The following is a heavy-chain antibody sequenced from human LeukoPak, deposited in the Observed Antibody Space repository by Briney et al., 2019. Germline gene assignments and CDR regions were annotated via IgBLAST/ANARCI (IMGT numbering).Heavy chain of an antibody. V-gene: IGHV3-43*01. CDR3: AKDIREYHGMDV. Sequence: GRSLRLSCAASGFTFDDYTMHWVRQAPGKGLEWVSLISWDGGSTYYADSVKGRFTISRDNSKNSLYLQMNSLRTEDTALYYCAKDIREYHGMDVWGQGTTVTVSS. J-gene: IGHJ6*02. CDR2: ISWDGGST. CDR1: GFTFDDYT. D-gene: IGHD1-26*01.